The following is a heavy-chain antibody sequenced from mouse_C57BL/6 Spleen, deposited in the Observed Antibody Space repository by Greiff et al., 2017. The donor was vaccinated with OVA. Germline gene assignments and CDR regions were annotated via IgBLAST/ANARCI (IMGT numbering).Heavy chain of an antibody. Sequence: VQLQQSGAELVKPGASVKISCKASGYAFSSYWMNWVKQRPGKGLEWIGQIYPGDGDTNYNGKFKGKATLTADKSSSTAYMQLSSLTSEDSAVYFCAREGYYYDYDEGYFDYWGQGTTLTVSS. J-gene: IGHJ2*01. CDR3: AREGYYYDYDEGYFDY. V-gene: IGHV1-80*01. D-gene: IGHD2-4*01. CDR1: GYAFSSYW. CDR2: IYPGDGDT.